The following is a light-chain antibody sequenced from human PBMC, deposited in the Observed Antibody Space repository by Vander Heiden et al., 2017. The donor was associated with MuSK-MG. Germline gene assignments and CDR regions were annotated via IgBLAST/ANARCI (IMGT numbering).Light chain of an antibody. V-gene: IGLV6-57*01. CDR1: SGSIASNY. CDR3: QSYDSSITLWV. CDR2: EDN. Sequence: NFMLTQPHSVSESPGKTVTISCTRSSGSIASNYVQWYQQRPGSSPTTVIYEDNQRPSGVPDRFSGSIDSSSNSASLTISGLKTEDEADYYCQSYDSSITLWVFGGGTKLTVL. J-gene: IGLJ3*02.